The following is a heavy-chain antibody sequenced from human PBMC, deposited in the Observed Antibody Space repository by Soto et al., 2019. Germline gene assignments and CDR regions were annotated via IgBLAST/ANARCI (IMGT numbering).Heavy chain of an antibody. CDR3: AKDGGADGYFGNGLDP. CDR2: IIPIFGTT. CDR1: GGTFSNYA. J-gene: IGHJ5*02. Sequence: QVQLVQSGAEVKKPGSSVKVSCKASGGTFSNYAITWVRQAPGQGLEWVGRIIPIFGTTNVAQKFQGRVTITADESTTTANMELSGLRSAATAVYYCAKDGGADGYFGNGLDPWGQGTLVTVSS. D-gene: IGHD5-12*01. V-gene: IGHV1-69*15.